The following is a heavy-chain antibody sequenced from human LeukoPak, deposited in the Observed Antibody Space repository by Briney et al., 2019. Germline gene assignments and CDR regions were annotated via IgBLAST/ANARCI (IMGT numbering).Heavy chain of an antibody. CDR2: INQDGSDK. D-gene: IGHD2-2*01. CDR1: GFTFSTYW. CDR3: ARGCSSTICSGWFDP. J-gene: IGHJ5*02. Sequence: PGGSLRLSCAASGFTFSTYWMSWVRQAPGKGLERVANINQDGSDKYYVDSVKGRFTISRDSAKNSLYLQMNSLRAEDTAVYYCARGCSSTICSGWFDPWGQGTLVTVSS. V-gene: IGHV3-7*01.